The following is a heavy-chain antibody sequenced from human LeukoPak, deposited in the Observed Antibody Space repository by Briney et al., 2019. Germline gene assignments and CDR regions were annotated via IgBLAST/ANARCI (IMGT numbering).Heavy chain of an antibody. V-gene: IGHV1-2*02. J-gene: IGHJ4*02. Sequence: ASVKVSCKASGYTFTGYYMYWVRQAPGQGLEWMGWINPNSGGTNYAQKFQGRVTMTRDTSISTAYMELSRLRSDDTAVYYCASFVTVVTPGVAYWGQGTRVTVSS. CDR3: ASFVTVVTPGVAY. CDR1: GYTFTGYY. D-gene: IGHD4-23*01. CDR2: INPNSGGT.